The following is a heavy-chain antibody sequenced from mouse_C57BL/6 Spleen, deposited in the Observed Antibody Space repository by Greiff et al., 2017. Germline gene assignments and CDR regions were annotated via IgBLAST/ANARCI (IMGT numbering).Heavy chain of an antibody. Sequence: VQLQQSGAELVRPGSSVKLSCKASGYTFTSYWMHWVKQRPIQGLEWIGNIDPSDSETHYNQKFKDKATLTVDKSSSTAYMQLSSLTSEDSAVYYCALISNGYFDVWGTGTTVTVSS. V-gene: IGHV1-52*01. CDR1: GYTFTSYW. J-gene: IGHJ1*03. CDR3: ALISNGYFDV. CDR2: IDPSDSET. D-gene: IGHD1-3*01.